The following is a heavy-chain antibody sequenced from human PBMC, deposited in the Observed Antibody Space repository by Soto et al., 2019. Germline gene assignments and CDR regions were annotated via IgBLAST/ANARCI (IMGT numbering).Heavy chain of an antibody. CDR1: GFTVSSNY. J-gene: IGHJ3*02. Sequence: EVQLVESGGGLIQPGGSLRLSCAASGFTVSSNYMSWVRQAPGKGLEWVSVIYSGGSTYYADSVKGRFTISRDNSNNTLYLQMNSLRAEDTAVYYCARSGGGATPAIGAFDIWGQGTMVTVSS. D-gene: IGHD1-26*01. CDR3: ARSGGGATPAIGAFDI. CDR2: IYSGGST. V-gene: IGHV3-53*01.